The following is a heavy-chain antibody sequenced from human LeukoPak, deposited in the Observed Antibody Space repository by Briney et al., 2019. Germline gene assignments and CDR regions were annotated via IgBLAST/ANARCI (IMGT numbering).Heavy chain of an antibody. CDR3: ARDLPGGHGEDWFDP. Sequence: GASVKVSCKASGYTFTSYAMHWVRQAPGQRLEWMGWINAGNGNTKYSQKFQGRVTITRDTSASTAYMELSSLRSEDTAVYYCARDLPGGHGEDWFDPWGQGTLVTVSS. V-gene: IGHV1-3*01. J-gene: IGHJ5*02. CDR1: GYTFTSYA. D-gene: IGHD4-17*01. CDR2: INAGNGNT.